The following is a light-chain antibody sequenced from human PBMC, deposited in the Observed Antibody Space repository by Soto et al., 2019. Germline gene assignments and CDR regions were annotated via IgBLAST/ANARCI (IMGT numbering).Light chain of an antibody. J-gene: IGKJ1*01. V-gene: IGKV3-15*01. Sequence: EVVMTQSPATLSVSLGERATLSCRASQSVSSNLAWYQQKPGQAPRLLIYGASTRATGIPARFSGSGSGTEFTLTISSLQSEDFAVYYCQQYNNWPLTFGQGTKVAI. CDR2: GAS. CDR1: QSVSSN. CDR3: QQYNNWPLT.